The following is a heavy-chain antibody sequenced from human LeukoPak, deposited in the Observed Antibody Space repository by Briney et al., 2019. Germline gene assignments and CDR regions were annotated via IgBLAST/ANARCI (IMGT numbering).Heavy chain of an antibody. V-gene: IGHV3-23*01. CDR2: MSGGGLST. CDR3: AKDRISGQGGAAPIIDY. J-gene: IGHJ4*02. Sequence: GGSLRLSCGAPDSNIGTYAVTWVRQVPGKGLEWVSGMSGGGLSTYYARSVKGRFTISRDTSKNTFYLEMDSLGADDTALYYCAKDRISGQGGAAPIIDYWGQGILVTVSS. D-gene: IGHD6-6*01. CDR1: DSNIGTYA.